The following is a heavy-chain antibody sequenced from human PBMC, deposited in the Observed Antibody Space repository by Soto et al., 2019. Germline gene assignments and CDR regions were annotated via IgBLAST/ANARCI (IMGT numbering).Heavy chain of an antibody. CDR1: GYTFTRYG. CDR2: INTYSGNT. Sequence: QVQLEQSGAEVKNPGASVKVSCKASGYTFTRYGIGWARQAPGQGLEWMGWINTYSGNTNYAQNVQGRVTLTTDTSTSTAYMELRSLISNDTAIYYCAMVDVYVTPSPQDVWGQGTTVIVSS. CDR3: AMVDVYVTPSPQDV. V-gene: IGHV1-18*01. D-gene: IGHD3-16*01. J-gene: IGHJ6*02.